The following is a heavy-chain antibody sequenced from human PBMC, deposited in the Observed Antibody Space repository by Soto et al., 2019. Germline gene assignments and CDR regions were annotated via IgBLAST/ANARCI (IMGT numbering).Heavy chain of an antibody. V-gene: IGHV1-8*01. CDR3: ARERSAAGTGWFDP. Sequence: QVQLVQSGAEVKKPGASVKVSCKASGYTFTSYDINWVRQATGQGLEWMGWMNPNSGNTGYAQKFQGRVTMTRNTSISTAYMELRGLSSEDTAVYYCARERSAAGTGWFDPWGQGTLVTVSS. J-gene: IGHJ5*02. CDR2: MNPNSGNT. D-gene: IGHD6-13*01. CDR1: GYTFTSYD.